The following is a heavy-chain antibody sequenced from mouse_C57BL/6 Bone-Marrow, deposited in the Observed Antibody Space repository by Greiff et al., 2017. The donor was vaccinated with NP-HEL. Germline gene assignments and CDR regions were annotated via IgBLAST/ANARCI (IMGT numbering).Heavy chain of an antibody. CDR1: GFTFSDYY. J-gene: IGHJ2*01. CDR2: INYDGSST. CDR3: ARRGLRRGYYFDY. D-gene: IGHD2-4*01. Sequence: EVQRVESEGGLVQPGSSMKLSCTASGFTFSDYYMAWVRQVPEKGLEWVANINYDGSSTYYLDSLKSRFLISRDNAKNILYLQMSSLKSEDTATYYCARRGLRRGYYFDYWGQGTTLTVSS. V-gene: IGHV5-16*01.